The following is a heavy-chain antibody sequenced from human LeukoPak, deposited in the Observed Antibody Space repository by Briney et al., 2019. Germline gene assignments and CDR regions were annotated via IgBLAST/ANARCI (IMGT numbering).Heavy chain of an antibody. CDR3: ARGFSGGAWLIGF. Sequence: SETLSLTCTVSGGSISTYYWSWIRQPPGKGLEWIGYIYYSGSTNYNPSLKSRVTISVDTSKNQFSLKLSSVTAADTAVYYCARGFSGGAWLIGFWGQGTLVTVSS. V-gene: IGHV4-59*01. CDR2: IYYSGST. D-gene: IGHD2-21*02. J-gene: IGHJ4*02. CDR1: GGSISTYY.